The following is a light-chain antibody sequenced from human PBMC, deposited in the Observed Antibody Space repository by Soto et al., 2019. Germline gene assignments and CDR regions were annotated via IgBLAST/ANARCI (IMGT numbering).Light chain of an antibody. CDR1: QSISTN. Sequence: MPQSPSTLSVSPGERVVLSCVASQSISTNLAWYQQKPGQAPRLLIYGASTRDTHIPDRFSGTGSETEFTLSVSSLQSEDFAIYYCQQYYDWPLVTFGGGTKVDVK. CDR3: QQYYDWPLVT. J-gene: IGKJ4*01. CDR2: GAS. V-gene: IGKV3-15*01.